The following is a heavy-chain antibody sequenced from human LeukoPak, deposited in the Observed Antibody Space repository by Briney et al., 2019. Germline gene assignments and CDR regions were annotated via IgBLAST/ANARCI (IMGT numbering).Heavy chain of an antibody. Sequence: GGSLRLSCAASGFTFSSYAMSWVRQAPGKGLEGVSAISGSGGSTYYAAPVKGRFTISRDNSKNTLYLQMNSLRAEDTAVYYCAKEYCSSTSCYAGFDYWGRGTLVTVSS. CDR2: ISGSGGST. V-gene: IGHV3-23*01. CDR1: GFTFSSYA. J-gene: IGHJ4*02. CDR3: AKEYCSSTSCYAGFDY. D-gene: IGHD2-2*01.